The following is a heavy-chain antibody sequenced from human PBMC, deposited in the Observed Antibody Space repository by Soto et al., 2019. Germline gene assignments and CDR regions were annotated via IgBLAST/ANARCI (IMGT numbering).Heavy chain of an antibody. Sequence: SETLSLTSTVAGGNISNYYWSRIRQPPGKGLEWIGYIYYSGSTNYNPSLKSRVTISVDTSKNQFSLKLSSVTAADTAVYYCARRYSSAFDIWGQGTMVTVSS. CDR3: ARRYSSAFDI. CDR2: IYYSGST. D-gene: IGHD6-13*01. J-gene: IGHJ3*02. V-gene: IGHV4-59*08. CDR1: GGNISNYY.